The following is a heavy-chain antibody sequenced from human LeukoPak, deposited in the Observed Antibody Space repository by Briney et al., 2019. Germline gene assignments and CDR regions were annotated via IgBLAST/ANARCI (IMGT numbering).Heavy chain of an antibody. CDR1: GGTFSSYA. D-gene: IGHD3-3*01. Sequence: SVKVSCKASGGTFSSYAISWVRQAPGQGLEWMGGIIPIFGTANYAQKFQGRITITADESTSTAYMELSSLRSEDTAVYYCARTEDFWSGYWDYWGQGTLVTVSS. CDR3: ARTEDFWSGYWDY. CDR2: IIPIFGTA. V-gene: IGHV1-69*13. J-gene: IGHJ4*02.